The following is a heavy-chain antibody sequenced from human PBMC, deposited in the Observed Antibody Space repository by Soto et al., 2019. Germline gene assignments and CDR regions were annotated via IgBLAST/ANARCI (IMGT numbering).Heavy chain of an antibody. J-gene: IGHJ4*02. D-gene: IGHD1-26*01. CDR2: IYYSGST. Sequence: SETLSLTCTVSGGSVSSGSYYWSWSRQPHGKGLEWIGYIYYSGSTNYNPSLKSRVTISVDTSKNQFSLKLSSVTAADTAVYYCARDPIVGATRFDYWGPGTLVTVS. V-gene: IGHV4-61*01. CDR3: ARDPIVGATRFDY. CDR1: GGSVSSGSYY.